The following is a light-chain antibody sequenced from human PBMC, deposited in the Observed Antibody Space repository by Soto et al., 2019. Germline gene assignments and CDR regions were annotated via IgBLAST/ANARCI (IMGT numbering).Light chain of an antibody. CDR1: EDINNN. CDR2: DAS. Sequence: DIQMTQSPSSLSASVGDRVTITCQASEDINNNLNWYQQKPGEAPKLLISDASNLETGVPSRFSVGGSVTHFTFIISSIQPEDIATYYCQHFHNLPVTFGGATNMEMK. V-gene: IGKV1-33*01. CDR3: QHFHNLPVT. J-gene: IGKJ4*01.